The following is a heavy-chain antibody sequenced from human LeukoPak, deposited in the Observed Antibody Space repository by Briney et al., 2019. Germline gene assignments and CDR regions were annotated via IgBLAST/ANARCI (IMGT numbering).Heavy chain of an antibody. J-gene: IGHJ6*03. CDR1: GGSVTSGSYY. D-gene: IGHD5-24*01. V-gene: IGHV4-61*01. CDR2: IYYTGGT. CDR3: ATSLESYYYMDV. Sequence: PSETLSLTCTISGGSVTSGSYYWSWIRQPPEKGLEWIGYIYYTGGTDYNPSLKSRVTISVETSKNQFSLQLSSVTAADTAIYYCATSLESYYYMDVWGKGTTVTVSS.